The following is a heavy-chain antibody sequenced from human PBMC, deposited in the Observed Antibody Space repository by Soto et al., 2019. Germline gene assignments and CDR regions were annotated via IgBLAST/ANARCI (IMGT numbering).Heavy chain of an antibody. CDR2: IYHSGST. CDR1: GGSISSSNW. CDR3: ARGPRYPHYYYYGMDV. D-gene: IGHD1-1*01. Sequence: QVQLQESGPGLVKPSGTLSLTCAVSGGSISSSNWWSWVRQPPGKGLEWIGEIYHSGSTNYNPSLKGGVPISVDKSKNQCSLKLSSVTAADTAVYYCARGPRYPHYYYYGMDVWGHGTTVTVSS. J-gene: IGHJ6*02. V-gene: IGHV4-4*02.